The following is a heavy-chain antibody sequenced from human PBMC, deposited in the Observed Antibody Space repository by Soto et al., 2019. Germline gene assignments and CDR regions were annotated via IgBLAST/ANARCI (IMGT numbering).Heavy chain of an antibody. CDR2: MSHRGGT. V-gene: IGHV4-34*01. CDR3: ARVERGTATTVVDAFDI. CDR1: GGSVNSGNYY. J-gene: IGHJ3*02. D-gene: IGHD1-1*01. Sequence: QVQLQQWGAGLLKPSETLSLTCAVYGGSVNSGNYYWSWIRQPPGKGLEWIGEMSHRGGTHFNPSLKSRVTISVDTAKNQFSLKMSSVIAADTALYYCARVERGTATTVVDAFDIWGPGTLVTVSS.